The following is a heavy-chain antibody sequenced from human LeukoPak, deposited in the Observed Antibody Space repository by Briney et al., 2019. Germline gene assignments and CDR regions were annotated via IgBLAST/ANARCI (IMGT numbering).Heavy chain of an antibody. J-gene: IGHJ6*02. CDR1: GFTFSRTL. CDR2: INSDGSST. CDR3: ARDWHYAMDV. Sequence: AGGSLRLSCAASGFTFSRTLMYWVRQAPGKGLVWVSRINSDGSSTTYADSVKGRFTISRDNAKNTAYLQMNSLRGEDTAVYFCARDWHYAMDVWGQGTTVTVSS. V-gene: IGHV3-74*01.